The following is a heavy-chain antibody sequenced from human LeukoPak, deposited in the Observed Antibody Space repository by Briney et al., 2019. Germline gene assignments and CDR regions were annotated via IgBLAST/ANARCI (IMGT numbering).Heavy chain of an antibody. CDR2: ILYDGSNK. CDR1: GFTLSNYG. CDR3: AKERSASYYYDSSGYSNYNFDN. Sequence: GGSLRLSCAASGFTLSNYGMHWVRQAPGKGLEWVSVILYDGSNKYYADSVKGRFTIYRHNSKDTLYLQMNSLRAEDTAVYYCAKERSASYYYDSSGYSNYNFDNYGQGTVAIVSS. J-gene: IGHJ4*02. V-gene: IGHV3-33*05. D-gene: IGHD3-22*01.